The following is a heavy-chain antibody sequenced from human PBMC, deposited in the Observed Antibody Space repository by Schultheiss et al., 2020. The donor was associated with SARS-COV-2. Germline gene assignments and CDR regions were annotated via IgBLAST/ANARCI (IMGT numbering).Heavy chain of an antibody. J-gene: IGHJ4*02. CDR2: INHSGST. Sequence: SETLSLTCAVYGGSFSGYYWSWIRQPPGKGLEWIGEINHSGSTNYNPSLKSRVTISLDTSKNQFSLKLSSVTAADTAVYYCARFCGGDCLFYYWGQGTLVTVSS. D-gene: IGHD2-21*01. CDR3: ARFCGGDCLFYY. V-gene: IGHV4-34*01. CDR1: GGSFSGYY.